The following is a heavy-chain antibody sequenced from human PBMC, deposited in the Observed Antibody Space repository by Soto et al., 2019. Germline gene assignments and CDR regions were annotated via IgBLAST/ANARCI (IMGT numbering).Heavy chain of an antibody. Sequence: EVQLLESGGGLVQPGGSLRLSCAASGFTFSSYAMSWVRQAPGKGLEWVSAISGSGGSTYYAHSVKGRSTISGDNSKNTLYMQMNSLRAEGTAVYYCARRSSGWYFDYWGQGTLVTVSS. CDR1: GFTFSSYA. CDR2: ISGSGGST. J-gene: IGHJ4*02. V-gene: IGHV3-23*01. CDR3: ARRSSGWYFDY. D-gene: IGHD6-19*01.